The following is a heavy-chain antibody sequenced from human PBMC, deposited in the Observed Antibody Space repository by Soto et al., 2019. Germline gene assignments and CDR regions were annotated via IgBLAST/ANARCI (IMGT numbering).Heavy chain of an antibody. Sequence: SETLSLTCAVSGGSISSGGYSWTWIRQPPGKGLEWIGEVYRTGSTNYNPSLESRLTISVDKSKNQFSLKLTSVTAADTAVYYCARARATIAAAAIFDCWGQGTLVTVSS. CDR3: ARARATIAAAAIFDC. V-gene: IGHV4-30-2*01. D-gene: IGHD6-13*01. CDR2: VYRTGST. CDR1: GGSISSGGYS. J-gene: IGHJ4*02.